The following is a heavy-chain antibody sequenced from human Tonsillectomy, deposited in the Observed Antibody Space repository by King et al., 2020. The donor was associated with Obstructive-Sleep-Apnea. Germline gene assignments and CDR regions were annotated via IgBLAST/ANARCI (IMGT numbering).Heavy chain of an antibody. V-gene: IGHV4-61*01. CDR3: ARAPTRIAPGGGMDV. D-gene: IGHD2-15*01. J-gene: IGHJ6*02. CDR2: IYYSGST. Sequence: QLQESGPGLVKPSETLSLTCTVSGGSVSSGSYYWSWIRQPPGKGLEWIGYIYYSGSTNYNPSLKSRVTMSVDTSKNQFSLKLSSVTAADTAVYYCARAPTRIAPGGGMDVWGQGTTVTVSS. CDR1: GGSVSSGSYY.